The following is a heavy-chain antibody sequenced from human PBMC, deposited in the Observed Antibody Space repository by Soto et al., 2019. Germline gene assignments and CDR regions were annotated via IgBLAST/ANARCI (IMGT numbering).Heavy chain of an antibody. J-gene: IGHJ4*02. V-gene: IGHV1-2*04. CDR3: AREALSSSQGEGLDY. Sequence: QVQLVQSGAEVKKPGASVKVSCKASGYTFTGYYMHWVRQAPGRGLEWMGWINPNSGGTNYAQKFQGWVTMTRDTSISTAYMELSRLRSDDTAVYYCAREALSSSQGEGLDYWGQGTLVTVSS. CDR1: GYTFTGYY. D-gene: IGHD6-13*01. CDR2: INPNSGGT.